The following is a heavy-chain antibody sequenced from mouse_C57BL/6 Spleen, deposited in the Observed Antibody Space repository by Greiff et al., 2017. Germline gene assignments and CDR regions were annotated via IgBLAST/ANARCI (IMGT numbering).Heavy chain of an antibody. CDR1: GYSFTDYN. CDR3: ARPVYSNYGGFAY. J-gene: IGHJ3*01. V-gene: IGHV1-39*01. CDR2: INPNYGTT. Sequence: HVKQSGPELVKPGASVKISCKASGYSFTDYNMNWVKQSNGKSLEWIGVINPNYGTTSYNQKFKGKATLTVDQSSSTAYMQLNSLTSEDSAVYYCARPVYSNYGGFAYWGQGTLVTVSA. D-gene: IGHD2-5*01.